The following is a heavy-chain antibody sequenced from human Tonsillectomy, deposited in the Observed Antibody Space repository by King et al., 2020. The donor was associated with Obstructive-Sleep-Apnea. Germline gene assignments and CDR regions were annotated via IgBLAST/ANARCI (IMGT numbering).Heavy chain of an antibody. J-gene: IGHJ6*02. D-gene: IGHD3-10*01. CDR2: ISWNSGSI. CDR1: GFTFDDYA. Sequence: VQLVESGGGLVQPGRSLRLSCAASGFTFDDYAMHWVRQAPGKGLEWVSGISWNSGSIDYADSVKGRFTISRDNAKNSLYLQMNSLRAEDTAWYYCAKDRREVRENYGMDVWGQGTTVTVSS. CDR3: AKDRREVRENYGMDV. V-gene: IGHV3-9*01.